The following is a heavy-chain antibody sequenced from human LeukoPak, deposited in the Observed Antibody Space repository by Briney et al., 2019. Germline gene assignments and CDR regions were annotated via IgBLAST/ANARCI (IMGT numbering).Heavy chain of an antibody. CDR3: ARLKEGIDY. J-gene: IGHJ4*02. CDR1: GGSISSSGYY. CDR2: LYYSGSM. Sequence: SETLSLTCTVSGGSISSSGYYWGWVRQPPGKGLEWIGSLYYSGSMHNNPSLKSRVTISVDTSKNQFSLKLSSVTAADTAVYYCARLKEGIDYWGQGTLVTVSS. V-gene: IGHV4-39*01. D-gene: IGHD3-10*01.